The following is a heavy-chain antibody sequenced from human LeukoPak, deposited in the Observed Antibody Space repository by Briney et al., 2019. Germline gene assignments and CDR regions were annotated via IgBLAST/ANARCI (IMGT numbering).Heavy chain of an antibody. CDR3: ARTAVAGIYYFDY. Sequence: ASVKVSCKASGYTFTGYYMHWVRQAPGQGLEWMGWINPNSGGTSYAQKFQGRVTMTRDTSISTAYMELSRLRSDDTAVYYCARTAVAGIYYFDYWGQGTLVTVSS. D-gene: IGHD6-19*01. J-gene: IGHJ4*02. CDR1: GYTFTGYY. CDR2: INPNSGGT. V-gene: IGHV1-2*02.